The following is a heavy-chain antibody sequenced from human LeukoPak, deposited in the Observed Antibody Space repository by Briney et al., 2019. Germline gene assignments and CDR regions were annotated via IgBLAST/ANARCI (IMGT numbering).Heavy chain of an antibody. CDR3: ASLYGSGISYYYYGMDV. CDR1: GFTFSDYY. CDR2: ISSSGSTI. D-gene: IGHD3-10*01. Sequence: GGSLRLSCAASGFTFSDYYMSWIRQAPGKGLEWVSYISSSGSTIYYADSVKGRFTISRDNAKNSLYLQMNSLRAEDTAAYYCASLYGSGISYYYYGMDVWGQGTTVTVSS. J-gene: IGHJ6*02. V-gene: IGHV3-11*01.